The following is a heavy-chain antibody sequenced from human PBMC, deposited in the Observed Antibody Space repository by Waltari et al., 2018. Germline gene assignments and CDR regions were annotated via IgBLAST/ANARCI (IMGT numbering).Heavy chain of an antibody. D-gene: IGHD3-3*01. V-gene: IGHV4-34*01. J-gene: IGHJ4*02. Sequence: QVQLQQWGAGLLKPSETLSLTCAVYGGSFSGYYWSWIRQPPGKGLEWIGEINQSGSTNYNPSLKSRVTISVDTSKNQFSLKLSSVTAADTAVYYCAMMSDFWSGYWGQGTLVTVSS. CDR2: INQSGST. CDR1: GGSFSGYY. CDR3: AMMSDFWSGY.